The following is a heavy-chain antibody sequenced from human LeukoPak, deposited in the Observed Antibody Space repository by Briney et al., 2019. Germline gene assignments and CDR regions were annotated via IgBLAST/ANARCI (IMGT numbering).Heavy chain of an antibody. Sequence: GESLRISCKGSGYSFTSYWISWVRQMPGKGLEWMGRIDPSDSYTNYSPSFQGHVTISADKSISTAYLQWSSLKASDTAMYYCAIRGSLVSDYYYGMDVWGQGTTVTVSS. D-gene: IGHD3-16*01. CDR1: GYSFTSYW. CDR2: IDPSDSYT. CDR3: AIRGSLVSDYYYGMDV. J-gene: IGHJ6*02. V-gene: IGHV5-10-1*01.